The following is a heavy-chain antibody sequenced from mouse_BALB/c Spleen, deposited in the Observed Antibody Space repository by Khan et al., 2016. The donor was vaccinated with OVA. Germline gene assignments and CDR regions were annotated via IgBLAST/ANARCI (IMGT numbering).Heavy chain of an antibody. CDR2: IAPANGIT. D-gene: IGHD2-3*01. CDR3: ARPSYDPRDFEV. J-gene: IGHJ1*01. Sequence: VQLKQSGAELVKPGASVKLSCTASGFNIKDTYLYWVKQRPEQGLEWIGRIAPANGITQYDPKFQGQATIISDTSSNTSYLQLNSMLSEDTAAYYWARPSYDPRDFEVWGAGTTVTVSS. V-gene: IGHV14-3*02. CDR1: GFNIKDTY.